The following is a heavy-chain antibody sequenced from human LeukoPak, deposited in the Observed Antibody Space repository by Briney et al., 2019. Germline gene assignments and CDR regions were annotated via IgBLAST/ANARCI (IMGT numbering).Heavy chain of an antibody. CDR2: IRGSGDTT. D-gene: IGHD2-15*01. CDR3: AKGAVVLTALPSFDY. J-gene: IGHJ4*02. Sequence: GGSLRLSCSASGFTFSNHHMTWVRQAPGKGLEWVSNIRGSGDTTFYAESVKGRFIISRDNSKDTLFLQMNSLRAEDTAVYYCAKGAVVLTALPSFDYWGQGTLVTVSS. V-gene: IGHV3-23*01. CDR1: GFTFSNHH.